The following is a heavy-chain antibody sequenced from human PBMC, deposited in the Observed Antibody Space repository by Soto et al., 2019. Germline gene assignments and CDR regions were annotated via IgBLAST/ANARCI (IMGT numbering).Heavy chain of an antibody. CDR1: GFIVSSYY. D-gene: IGHD6-19*01. V-gene: IGHV3-53*01. CDR2: IYSGGST. J-gene: IGHJ3*01. Sequence: EVQLVESGGGLIQPGGSLRLSCAGSGFIVSSYYMSWVRQAPGMGLEWISVIYSGGSTYYADSVKGRFTISRDNSENRQYLQLHSLRAEDTAVYYCAKSGGNGWFADAFDVWGQGTMVTVSS. CDR3: AKSGGNGWFADAFDV.